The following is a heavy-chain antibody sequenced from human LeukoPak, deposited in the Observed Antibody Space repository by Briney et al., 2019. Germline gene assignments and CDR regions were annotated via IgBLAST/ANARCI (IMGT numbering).Heavy chain of an antibody. CDR2: ISGSGDAT. J-gene: IGHJ4*01. V-gene: IGHV3-23*01. CDR1: GFTFNAYV. Sequence: GGSLRLSCVGSGFTFNAYVLRWVRQRPGKRPEWVSMISGSGDATDYADSVKDRLTISRDNAKKTLYLQINNARADDTAIYYCAKDPRAMGRYFLADWGQGSLVTVSS. D-gene: IGHD1-26*01. CDR3: AKDPRAMGRYFLAD.